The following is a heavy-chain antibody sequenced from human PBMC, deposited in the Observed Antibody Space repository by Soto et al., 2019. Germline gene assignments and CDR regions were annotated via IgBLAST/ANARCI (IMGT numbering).Heavy chain of an antibody. CDR2: ISSSSSYI. D-gene: IGHD1-1*01. CDR3: ARDWKDPTFYYYYGMDV. Sequence: EVQLVESGGGLAKPGGSLRLSCAASGFTFSSYSMNWVRQAPGKGLEWVSSISSSSSYIYYADSVKGRFTISRDNAKNSLYLQMNSLRAEDTAVYYCARDWKDPTFYYYYGMDVWGQGTTVTVSS. CDR1: GFTFSSYS. J-gene: IGHJ6*02. V-gene: IGHV3-21*01.